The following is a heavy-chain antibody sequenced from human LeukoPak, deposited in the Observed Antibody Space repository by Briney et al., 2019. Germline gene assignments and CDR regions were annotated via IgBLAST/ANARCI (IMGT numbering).Heavy chain of an antibody. Sequence: SETLSLTCTVSGGSISSSSYYWGWLRQPPGKGLEWIGSIYYSGSTYYNPSLKSRVTISVDTSKNQFSLKLSSVTAADTAVYYCASWNDLRDYWGQGTLVTVSS. J-gene: IGHJ4*02. CDR3: ASWNDLRDY. V-gene: IGHV4-39*07. CDR2: IYYSGST. D-gene: IGHD1-1*01. CDR1: GGSISSSSYY.